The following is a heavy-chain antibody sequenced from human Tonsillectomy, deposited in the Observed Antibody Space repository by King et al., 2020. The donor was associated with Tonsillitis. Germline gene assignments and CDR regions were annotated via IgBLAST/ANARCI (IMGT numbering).Heavy chain of an antibody. Sequence: QLVQSGAEVRKPGASVKVSCKVSGYTLSELSMHWVRQAPGKGLEWMGGFDPEDGETIYALKFQGRVTMTEDTSTDTAYMELSSLRSEDTAVYYCARGLSQDYYDSSVYFPGSFDYWGQGTLVTVSS. CDR3: ARGLSQDYYDSSVYFPGSFDY. V-gene: IGHV1-24*01. D-gene: IGHD3-22*01. J-gene: IGHJ4*02. CDR1: GYTLSELS. CDR2: FDPEDGET.